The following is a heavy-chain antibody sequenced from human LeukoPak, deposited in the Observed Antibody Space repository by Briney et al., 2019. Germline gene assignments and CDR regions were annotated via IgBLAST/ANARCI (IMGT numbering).Heavy chain of an antibody. CDR1: GGTFISYA. D-gene: IGHD3-3*01. Sequence: ASVKVSCKASGGTFISYAISWVRQAPGQGLEWMGGIIPIFGTANYAQKFQGRVTITADESTSTAYMELSSLRSEDTAVYYCATAKYTYYDFWSGYHAFGYWGQGTLVTVSS. J-gene: IGHJ4*02. CDR2: IIPIFGTA. V-gene: IGHV1-69*13. CDR3: ATAKYTYYDFWSGYHAFGY.